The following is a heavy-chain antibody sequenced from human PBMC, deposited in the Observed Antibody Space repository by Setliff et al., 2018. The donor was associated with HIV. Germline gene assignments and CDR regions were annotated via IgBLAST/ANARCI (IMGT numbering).Heavy chain of an antibody. J-gene: IGHJ4*02. Sequence: SETLSLTCTVSGDSISSHYWSWIRQPPGKGLEWIGYIYNSGTTNYNPSLKSRVTMSVHTSKNQFSLKLSSVTAADTAVYYCARTNYDYVWGSFDYWGQGTLVTVSS. CDR2: IYNSGTT. CDR1: GDSISSHY. D-gene: IGHD3-16*01. CDR3: ARTNYDYVWGSFDY. V-gene: IGHV4-59*11.